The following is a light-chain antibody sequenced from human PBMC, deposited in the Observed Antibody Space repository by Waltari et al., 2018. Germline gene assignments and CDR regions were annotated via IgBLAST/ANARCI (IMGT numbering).Light chain of an antibody. V-gene: IGKV3-11*01. CDR1: ESFTND. Sequence: DIVLTQSPAILSLSPGERASLSCRASESFTNDLAWYQQKPGQAPSILIYCTSYRATGIPARFSGSGFVTDFTLTISSLEPEDVAVYYCQQRRDWPLTFGGGTKVEIK. CDR3: QQRRDWPLT. CDR2: CTS. J-gene: IGKJ4*01.